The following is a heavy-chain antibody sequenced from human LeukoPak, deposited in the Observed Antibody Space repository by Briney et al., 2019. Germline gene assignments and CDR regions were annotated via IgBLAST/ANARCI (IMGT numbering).Heavy chain of an antibody. CDR3: AISVAYGSGMN. CDR1: GGSISNYY. V-gene: IGHV4-59*08. CDR2: IHYSGST. J-gene: IGHJ4*02. D-gene: IGHD3-10*01. Sequence: SETLSLTCTVSGGSISNYYWSWIRQPPEKGLEWIGYIHYSGSTNYNPSLKSRVAISVDTSRTRFSLRLSSVTAADTAMYYCAISVAYGSGMNWGQGTLVTVSS.